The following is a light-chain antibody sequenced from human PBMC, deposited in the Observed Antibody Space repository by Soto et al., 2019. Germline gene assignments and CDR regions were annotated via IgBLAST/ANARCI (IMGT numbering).Light chain of an antibody. V-gene: IGLV2-14*03. Sequence: QSALTQHASVFGSPGQSITISCTGTSSDVGGYNFVSWYQQLPGKAPKLMIYEVTSRPSGVSNRFSGSKSGNTASLTISGLQPEDEADYYCSSYTTSSTVVFGTGTKVTVL. CDR2: EVT. J-gene: IGLJ1*01. CDR3: SSYTTSSTVV. CDR1: SSDVGGYNF.